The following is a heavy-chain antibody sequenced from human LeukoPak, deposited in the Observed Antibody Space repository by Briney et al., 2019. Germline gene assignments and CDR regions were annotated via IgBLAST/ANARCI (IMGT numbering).Heavy chain of an antibody. D-gene: IGHD3-22*01. V-gene: IGHV3-48*03. Sequence: GGSLRLSCAASGLTFSSYDINWVRQAPGNGLEWVSYISSSGDIISYADSVKGRFTISRDNAKNSLYLQMNSLRAEDTSVYYCARGLRDSSGYGAFDIWGQGTMVTVSS. CDR1: GLTFSSYD. J-gene: IGHJ3*02. CDR3: ARGLRDSSGYGAFDI. CDR2: ISSSGDII.